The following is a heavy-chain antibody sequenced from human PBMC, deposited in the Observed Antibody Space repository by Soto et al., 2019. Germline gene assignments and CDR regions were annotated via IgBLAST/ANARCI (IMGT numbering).Heavy chain of an antibody. J-gene: IGHJ5*02. CDR3: ARDGQRGYGIANWFDP. V-gene: IGHV4-31*03. D-gene: IGHD5-12*01. CDR1: GGSISSGGYY. CDR2: IYYSGST. Sequence: QLQLQESGPGLVKPSQTLSLTCTVSGGSISSGGYYWSWIRQHPGKGLEWIGYIYYSGSTYYNPSLKSRVTISVDTSKNQFSLKLSSVTAADTAVYYCARDGQRGYGIANWFDPWGQGTLVTVSS.